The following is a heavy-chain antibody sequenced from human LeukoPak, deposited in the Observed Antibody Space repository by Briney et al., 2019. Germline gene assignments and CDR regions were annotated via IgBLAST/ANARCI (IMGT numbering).Heavy chain of an antibody. D-gene: IGHD5-12*01. CDR1: GFTFSSYE. CDR3: ARGGVMVATVY. CDR2: ISSSGSTI. J-gene: IGHJ4*02. Sequence: GGSLSFSCAASGFTFSSYEMNWVRQAPGKGLEWVSYISSSGSTIYYADSVKGRFTISRDNAKNSLYLQMNSLRAEDTAVYYCARGGVMVATVYWGQGTLVTVSS. V-gene: IGHV3-48*03.